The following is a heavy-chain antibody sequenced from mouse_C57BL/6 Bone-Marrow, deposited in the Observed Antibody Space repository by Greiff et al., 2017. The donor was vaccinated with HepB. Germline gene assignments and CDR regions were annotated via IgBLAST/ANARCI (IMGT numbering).Heavy chain of an antibody. Sequence: EVQVVESGGGLVQPGGSLKLSCAASGFTFSDYGMAWVRQAPRKGPEWVAFISNLAYSIYYADTVTGRFTISRENAKNTLYLEMSSLRSEDTAMYYCARAPIYYYGSSFYAMDYWGQGTSVTVSS. CDR1: GFTFSDYG. CDR2: ISNLAYSI. CDR3: ARAPIYYYGSSFYAMDY. D-gene: IGHD1-1*01. V-gene: IGHV5-15*01. J-gene: IGHJ4*01.